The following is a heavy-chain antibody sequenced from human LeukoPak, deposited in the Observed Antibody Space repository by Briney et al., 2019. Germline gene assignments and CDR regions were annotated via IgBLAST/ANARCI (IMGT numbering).Heavy chain of an antibody. CDR1: GYTFTSYD. Sequence: ASVKVSCKASGYTFTSYDINWIRQATGQGLEWMGWMNPNSGNTGYAQKFQGRVTMTRNTSISTAYMELSSLRYEDTAVYYCARRKYGLGKNWFDPWGQGTLVTVSS. J-gene: IGHJ5*02. D-gene: IGHD3-10*01. V-gene: IGHV1-8*01. CDR2: MNPNSGNT. CDR3: ARRKYGLGKNWFDP.